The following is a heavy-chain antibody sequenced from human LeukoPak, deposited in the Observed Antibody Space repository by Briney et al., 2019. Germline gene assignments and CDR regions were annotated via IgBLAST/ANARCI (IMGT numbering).Heavy chain of an antibody. CDR1: GGSISSGGYY. V-gene: IGHV4-31*03. J-gene: IGHJ6*02. CDR3: ARVPTFWSGYYSGGPGYYYYGMDV. Sequence: PPQTLSLTCTVSGGSISSGGYYWSWIRQHPGKGLEWIGYIYYSGSTYYNPSLKSRVTISVDTSKNQFSLKLSSVTAADTAVYYCARVPTFWSGYYSGGPGYYYYGMDVWGQGTTVTVSS. CDR2: IYYSGST. D-gene: IGHD3-3*01.